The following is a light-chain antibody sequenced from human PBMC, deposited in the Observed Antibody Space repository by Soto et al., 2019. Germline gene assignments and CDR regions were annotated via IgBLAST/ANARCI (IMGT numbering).Light chain of an antibody. Sequence: DIVLTQSPGTLSLSPGERATLSCRASQSVNSNFLAWYQQRPGQAPRLLIYGASSRATGIPDRFSGSGSGTDFTLTISRLEPEDFAVYYCHQYVTSPRTFGQGTKVEIK. V-gene: IGKV3-20*01. J-gene: IGKJ1*01. CDR2: GAS. CDR3: HQYVTSPRT. CDR1: QSVNSNF.